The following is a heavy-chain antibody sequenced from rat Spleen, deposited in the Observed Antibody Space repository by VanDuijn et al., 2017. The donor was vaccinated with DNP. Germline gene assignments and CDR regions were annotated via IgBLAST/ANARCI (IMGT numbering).Heavy chain of an antibody. CDR2: INKDSSTI. Sequence: EVKLVESGGGLVQPGRSLKLSCAASGFNFNDYWMGWVRQAPGKGLECIGEINKDSSTITYIPSLKEKITISRNNAQNTLYLQMSKLGSEDTAIYYCARASGPRFAYWGQGTLVTVSS. CDR1: GFNFNDYW. D-gene: IGHD1-4*01. CDR3: ARASGPRFAY. V-gene: IGHV4-2*01. J-gene: IGHJ3*01.